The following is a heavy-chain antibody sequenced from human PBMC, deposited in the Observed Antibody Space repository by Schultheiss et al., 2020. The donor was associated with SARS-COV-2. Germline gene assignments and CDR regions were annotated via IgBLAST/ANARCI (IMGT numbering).Heavy chain of an antibody. CDR2: IIPIFGTA. Sequence: SVKVSCKASGGTFSSYAINWVRQAPGQGLEWMGGIIPIFGTANYAQKFQGRLTITADKSTSTAYMELSSLRSEDTAVYYCANSRPDTAMVARWGQGTLVTVSS. CDR3: ANSRPDTAMVAR. V-gene: IGHV1-69*06. J-gene: IGHJ4*02. D-gene: IGHD5-18*01. CDR1: GGTFSSYA.